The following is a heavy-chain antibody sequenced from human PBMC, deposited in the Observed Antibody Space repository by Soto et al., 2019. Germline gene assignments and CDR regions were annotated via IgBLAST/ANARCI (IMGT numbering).Heavy chain of an antibody. J-gene: IGHJ6*02. V-gene: IGHV4-34*01. CDR3: ASAYCSSTSCSHAYYYYGMDV. D-gene: IGHD2-2*01. Sequence: PETLSLTCAVYGGSFSGYYWSWIRQPPGKGLEWIGEINHSGSTNYNPSLKSRVTISVATSKNQFSLKLSSVPAADTAVYYCASAYCSSTSCSHAYYYYGMDVWGQGTTVTVSS. CDR2: INHSGST. CDR1: GGSFSGYY.